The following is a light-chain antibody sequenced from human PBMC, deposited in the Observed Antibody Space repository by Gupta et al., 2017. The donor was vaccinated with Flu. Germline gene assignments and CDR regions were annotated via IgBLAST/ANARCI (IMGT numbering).Light chain of an antibody. CDR3: QQDGNSPRT. V-gene: IGKV3-20*01. Sequence: ETVLTQSPGTLSLSPGETATLSCMASETVYADYVSWFQQKPGQAPRLVIYGAFSRPSGVPDRFIVVGSETNFTLTITGLQPDDFAVYYCQQDGNSPRTFGHGTILDVK. CDR1: ETVYADY. J-gene: IGKJ3*01. CDR2: GAF.